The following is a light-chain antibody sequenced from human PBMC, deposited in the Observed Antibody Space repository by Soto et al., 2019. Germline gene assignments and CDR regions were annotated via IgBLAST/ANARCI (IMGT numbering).Light chain of an antibody. V-gene: IGKV1-6*01. CDR3: LQDYGDSWT. Sequence: QMTQSPSSLSASVGEKIIITCRASRDVGSDVSWYQQKPEQAPKLLIYAASNLYTGVPSTFSGSRSGTEFTLTISSLQPEDFASYYCLQDYGDSWTFGQGTKVEIE. J-gene: IGKJ1*01. CDR1: RDVGSD. CDR2: AAS.